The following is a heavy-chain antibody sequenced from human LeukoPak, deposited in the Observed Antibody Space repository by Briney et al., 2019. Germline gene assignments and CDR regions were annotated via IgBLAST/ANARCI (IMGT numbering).Heavy chain of an antibody. Sequence: SETLSLTCTVSGGSIRGYSWSWLRQPPGKGLEWLGYISDSGSTSYNPSLKTRIIISLDTSKNQFSLKLSSATAADTAVYYCAWWGRPNFDYWGQGTLVTVSS. D-gene: IGHD2-21*02. CDR3: AWWGRPNFDY. V-gene: IGHV4-59*01. CDR2: ISDSGST. CDR1: GGSIRGYS. J-gene: IGHJ4*02.